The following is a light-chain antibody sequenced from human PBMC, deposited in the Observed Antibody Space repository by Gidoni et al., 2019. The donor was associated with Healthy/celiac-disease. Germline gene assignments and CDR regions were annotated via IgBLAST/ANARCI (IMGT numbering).Light chain of an antibody. CDR3: QSYDSSQEV. CDR1: SSNIGAGYD. CDR2: GNS. J-gene: IGLJ2*01. Sequence: QSVLTQPPSVSGAPGQRVTISCTGSSSNIGAGYDVHWYQQLPGTAPKLLIYGNSNRPSGVPDRFSGSKSGTSASLAITGLQAVDEADYYCQSYDSSQEVFGGGTKLTVL. V-gene: IGLV1-40*01.